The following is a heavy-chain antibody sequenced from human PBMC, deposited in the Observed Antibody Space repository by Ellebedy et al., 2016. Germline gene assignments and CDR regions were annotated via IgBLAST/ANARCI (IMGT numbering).Heavy chain of an antibody. D-gene: IGHD6-6*01. CDR2: IYYTGST. Sequence: SETLSLXCTVSGGSIGSYYWSWIRQPPGKGLEWIGYIYYTGSTNYNPSLKSRVSISVDTSTNQFSLKLTSVTAADTAVYYCARVVKYSTSSALLHFDYWGQGTLVTVSS. J-gene: IGHJ4*02. CDR1: GGSIGSYY. V-gene: IGHV4-59*13. CDR3: ARVVKYSTSSALLHFDY.